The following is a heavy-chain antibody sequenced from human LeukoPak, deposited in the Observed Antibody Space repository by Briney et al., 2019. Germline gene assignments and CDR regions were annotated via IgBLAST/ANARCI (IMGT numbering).Heavy chain of an antibody. CDR1: GYSSNTYW. J-gene: IGHJ4*02. V-gene: IGHV5-51*01. CDR2: IYPGDSDT. Sequence: GESLKISCEGSGYSSNTYWIGWVRQMPGKGLGWMGIIYPGDSDTKYSTSFQGQVTISADKSISTAYLQWSSLKTSDSAMYYCARRYHDYSGYSRQFDYWGQGTLVTVSS. CDR3: ARRYHDYSGYSRQFDY. D-gene: IGHD3-22*01.